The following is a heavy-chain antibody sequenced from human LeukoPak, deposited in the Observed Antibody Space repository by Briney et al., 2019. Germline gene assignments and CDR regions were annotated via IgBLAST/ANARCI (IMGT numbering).Heavy chain of an antibody. Sequence: ASVKVSCKASGYTFTSYGISWVRQAPGQGLEWMGWINPNSGGTNYAQKFQGRVTMTRDTSISTAYMELSRLRSDDTAVYYCATHPYTYYYDSSGYPDYWGQGTLVTVSS. J-gene: IGHJ4*02. CDR1: GYTFTSYG. CDR3: ATHPYTYYYDSSGYPDY. CDR2: INPNSGGT. V-gene: IGHV1-2*02. D-gene: IGHD3-22*01.